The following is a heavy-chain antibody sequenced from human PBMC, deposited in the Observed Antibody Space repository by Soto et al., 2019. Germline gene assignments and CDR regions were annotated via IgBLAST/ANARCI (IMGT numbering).Heavy chain of an antibody. D-gene: IGHD6-13*01. CDR2: INYSGST. Sequence: SETLSLTCAVYGGSFSGYYWSWIRQPPGKGLEWIGYINYSGSTNYNPSLKSRVTIPVDTAKNQFSLQLSSVTVADTAVYYCATSYGNAWYTYWGQGTQVTVSS. CDR1: GGSFSGYY. V-gene: IGHV4-34*01. CDR3: ATSYGNAWYTY. J-gene: IGHJ4*02.